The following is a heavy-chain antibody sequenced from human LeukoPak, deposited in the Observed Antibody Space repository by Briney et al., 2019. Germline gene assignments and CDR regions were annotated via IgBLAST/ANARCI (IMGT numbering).Heavy chain of an antibody. CDR2: IYYSGST. CDR1: GGSISSGVYY. J-gene: IGHJ1*01. V-gene: IGHV4-30-4*01. Sequence: SETLSLTCTVSGGSISSGVYYWSWIRQPPGKGLEWIGYIYYSGSTYYNPSLKSRITISVDTSKNQFSLILSSVTAADTAVYYCARAIAAAGTWGEYFHLWGQGTLVTVSS. CDR3: ARAIAAAGTWGEYFHL. D-gene: IGHD6-13*01.